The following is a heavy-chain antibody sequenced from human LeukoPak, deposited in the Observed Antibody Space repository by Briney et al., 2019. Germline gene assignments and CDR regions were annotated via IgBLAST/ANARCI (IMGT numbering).Heavy chain of an antibody. Sequence: RTSETLSLTCTVSGGSISSSSYYWGWIRQSPGTGLEWIGTIYYAGSTYYNPSLKGRVTVSVDTSKNEFSLKLTSVTAADTAVYFCARHFPGRSFWSGYPPGKFDYWGQGSLVTVSP. CDR1: GGSISSSSYY. CDR3: ARHFPGRSFWSGYPPGKFDY. J-gene: IGHJ4*02. V-gene: IGHV4-39*01. CDR2: IYYAGST. D-gene: IGHD3-3*01.